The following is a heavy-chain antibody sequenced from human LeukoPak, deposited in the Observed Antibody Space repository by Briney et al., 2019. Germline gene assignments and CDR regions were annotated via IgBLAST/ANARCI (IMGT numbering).Heavy chain of an antibody. V-gene: IGHV1-18*01. D-gene: IGHD6-19*01. J-gene: IGHJ5*02. CDR2: ISAYNGNT. CDR1: GYTFTSYG. CDR3: ARDITGSGWYRSNLNWFDP. Sequence: ASVKVSCKASGYTFTSYGISWVRRAPGQGLEWMGWISAYNGNTNYAQKLQGRVTMTTDTSTSTAYMELRSLRSDDTAVYYCARDITGSGWYRSNLNWFDPWGQGTLVTVSS.